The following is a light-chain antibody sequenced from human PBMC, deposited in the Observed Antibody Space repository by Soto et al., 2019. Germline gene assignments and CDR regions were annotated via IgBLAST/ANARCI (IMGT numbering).Light chain of an antibody. CDR3: EQVNSYPLT. Sequence: DIPLTQSPSFLSASVGDRVTITCRASQSISSSLAWYQQKPGKAPNLLIYAASTLQTVVPTRFSGSGSGAEFTLTISSLQPEDFASYYCEQVNSYPLTFGGGTKVEIK. CDR1: QSISSS. CDR2: AAS. J-gene: IGKJ4*01. V-gene: IGKV1-9*01.